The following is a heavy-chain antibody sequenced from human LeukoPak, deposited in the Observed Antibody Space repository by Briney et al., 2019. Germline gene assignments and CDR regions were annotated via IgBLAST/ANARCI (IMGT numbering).Heavy chain of an antibody. J-gene: IGHJ4*02. V-gene: IGHV3-23*01. CDR3: ARHRGGAAGFNDY. Sequence: GGSLRLSCAASDFSFITYAMSWVRQAPGKGLEWVSAISGSGGSTYYADSVKGRFTISRDNSKNTLYLQMNSLRAEDTAVYYCARHRGGAAGFNDYWGQGTLVTVSS. CDR1: DFSFITYA. CDR2: ISGSGGST. D-gene: IGHD3-10*01.